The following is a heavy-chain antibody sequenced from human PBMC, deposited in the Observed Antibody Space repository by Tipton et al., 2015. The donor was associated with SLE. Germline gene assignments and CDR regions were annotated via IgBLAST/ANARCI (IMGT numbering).Heavy chain of an antibody. Sequence: TLSLTCTVSGDSISSSPYFWGWIRQPPGKGLEWIGNIFYSGNTYYNLSLKSRVTMSVDTSKKQFSLKLSPVTAADTAAYYCARNSRYSSLYWGPGTLVTVSS. CDR3: ARNSRYSSLY. CDR2: IFYSGNT. D-gene: IGHD5-18*01. CDR1: GDSISSSPYF. J-gene: IGHJ4*02. V-gene: IGHV4-39*07.